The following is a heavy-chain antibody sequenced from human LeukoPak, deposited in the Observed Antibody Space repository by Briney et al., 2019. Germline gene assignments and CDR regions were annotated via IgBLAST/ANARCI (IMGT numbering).Heavy chain of an antibody. CDR1: GDSISTYY. Sequence: PSETLSLTCTVSGDSISTYYWSWIRQPPGKGLDWIGFVSYSGSTNYNPSLRSRVTISVDTSKNQFSLKLTSVTAADTAVYCCARHYYNSESFFDKWGQGTLVAVSS. J-gene: IGHJ4*02. CDR2: VSYSGST. D-gene: IGHD3-10*01. V-gene: IGHV4-59*01. CDR3: ARHYYNSESFFDK.